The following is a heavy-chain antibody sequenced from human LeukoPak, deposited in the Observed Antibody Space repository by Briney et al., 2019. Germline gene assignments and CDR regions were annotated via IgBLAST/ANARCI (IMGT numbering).Heavy chain of an antibody. CDR1: GFTFSSYE. J-gene: IGHJ4*02. CDR2: ISSSGSTI. V-gene: IGHV3-48*03. Sequence: GGSLRLSCAASGFTFSSYEMNWVRQAPGKGLEWVSYISSSGSTIYYADSVKGRFTISRDNAKNSLYLQMNSLRAEDTAVYYCARLPDIYCSSTSCYENFDYWGQGTLVTVSS. CDR3: ARLPDIYCSSTSCYENFDY. D-gene: IGHD2-2*01.